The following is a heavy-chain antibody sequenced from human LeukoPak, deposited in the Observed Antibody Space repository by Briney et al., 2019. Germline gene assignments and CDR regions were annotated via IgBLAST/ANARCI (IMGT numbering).Heavy chain of an antibody. J-gene: IGHJ4*02. Sequence: SETLSLTCTVSGGSISSGGYYWSWIRQHPGKSLEWIGYIYYSGSTYYNPSLKSRVTISVDTSKNQFSLKLSSVTAADTAVYYCARGDNDFWNKYYFDYWGQGTLVTVSS. CDR1: GGSISSGGYY. CDR3: ARGDNDFWNKYYFDY. V-gene: IGHV4-31*03. D-gene: IGHD3-3*01. CDR2: IYYSGST.